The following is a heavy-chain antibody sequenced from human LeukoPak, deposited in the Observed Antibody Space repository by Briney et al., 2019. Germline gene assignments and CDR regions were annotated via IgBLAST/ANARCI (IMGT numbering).Heavy chain of an antibody. Sequence: SETLSLTCTVSGGSISSSSYYWGWIRQPPGKGLEWIGSIYYSGSTYYNPSLKSRVTISVDTSKNQFSLKLSSVTAADTAVYYCARSALYGSGSDYWGQGTLVTVSS. J-gene: IGHJ4*02. D-gene: IGHD3-10*01. CDR3: ARSALYGSGSDY. CDR2: IYYSGST. CDR1: GGSISSSSYY. V-gene: IGHV4-39*07.